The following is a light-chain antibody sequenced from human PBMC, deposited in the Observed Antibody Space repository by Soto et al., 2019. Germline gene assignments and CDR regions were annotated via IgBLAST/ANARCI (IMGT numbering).Light chain of an antibody. CDR2: RAS. J-gene: IGKJ1*01. V-gene: IGKV3-15*01. Sequence: EIVMTQSPATLSVSPGERATLSCRASQIVSSNLAWYQQKPGQAPRLLIYRASTRATGIPPRFSGSGSGTEFTRTISSRQAEDFAVYYCQQSNNWPPSTFGQGTKVEIK. CDR1: QIVSSN. CDR3: QQSNNWPPST.